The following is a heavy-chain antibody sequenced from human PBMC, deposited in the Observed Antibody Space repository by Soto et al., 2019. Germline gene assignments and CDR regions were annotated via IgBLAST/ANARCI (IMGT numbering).Heavy chain of an antibody. CDR3: ARQGGDCSGGSCYSGYYYYGMDV. D-gene: IGHD2-15*01. CDR1: GGSISSSPYY. J-gene: IGHJ6*02. Sequence: QLQLQESGPGLVKPSETLSLTCTVSGGSISSSPYYWGWIRQPPGKGLEWIGNMYYSGSTYYNPSLKSRVTIAEDTSKNQLSLKGRSVTAADTAVYYCARQGGDCSGGSCYSGYYYYGMDVWGQGTTVTVSS. V-gene: IGHV4-39*01. CDR2: MYYSGST.